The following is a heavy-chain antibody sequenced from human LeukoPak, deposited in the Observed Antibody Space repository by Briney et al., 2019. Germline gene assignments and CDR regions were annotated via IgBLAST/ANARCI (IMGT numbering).Heavy chain of an antibody. J-gene: IGHJ6*02. Sequence: GGSLRLSCIASEFIFSSYEMNWVRQAPGKGLEWFSYISGSGNIIYYADSVKGRFTISRDNAKNSLYLQMSSLRVEDTAVYYCARPRSDLYGMDVWGQGTTVTVSS. CDR1: EFIFSSYE. CDR2: ISGSGNII. V-gene: IGHV3-48*03. CDR3: ARPRSDLYGMDV.